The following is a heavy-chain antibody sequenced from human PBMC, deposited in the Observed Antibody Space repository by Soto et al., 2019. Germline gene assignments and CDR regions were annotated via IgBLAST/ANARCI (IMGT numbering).Heavy chain of an antibody. CDR1: GFTFSDHY. V-gene: IGHV3-72*01. Sequence: GGSLRLSCAASGFTFSDHYMDCVRQAPGKGLEWIGRIKNKPKSYTTQYAGSVKGRFTISRDDSINPLHLQMESLRADDTAVYYCARYIVATKYLDYWGQGTLVTVSS. D-gene: IGHD5-12*01. J-gene: IGHJ4*02. CDR2: IKNKPKSYTT. CDR3: ARYIVATKYLDY.